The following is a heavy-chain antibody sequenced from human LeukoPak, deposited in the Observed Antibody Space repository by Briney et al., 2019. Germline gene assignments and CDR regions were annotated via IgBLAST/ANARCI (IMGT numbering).Heavy chain of an antibody. CDR2: IYSGDSDT. CDR3: ARRGYNYYFDY. J-gene: IGHJ4*02. Sequence: GESLQISCQGSGYSFTSYWIGWVRQMPGKGLEWMGIIYSGDSDTRYSPSFQGQVTISADKSISTAYLQWNSLKASDTAMYYCARRGYNYYFDYWGQGTLVTVSS. V-gene: IGHV5-51*01. D-gene: IGHD5-24*01. CDR1: GYSFTSYW.